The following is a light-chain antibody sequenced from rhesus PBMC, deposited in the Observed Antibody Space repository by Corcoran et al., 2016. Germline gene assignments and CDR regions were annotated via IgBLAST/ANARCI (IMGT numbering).Light chain of an antibody. CDR2: GGS. Sequence: DIVMTQTPLSLPITPGEPASISCRSSQSLLHSNVNTYLHWYLQKPGQSPQLLIYGGSNRASGVPDRFSCCGSGTDVTLKISKVEAEDVGVYYCVQAIAFPWTFGQGTKVEIK. CDR1: QSLLHSNVNTY. V-gene: IGKV2-72*02. CDR3: VQAIAFPWT. J-gene: IGKJ1*01.